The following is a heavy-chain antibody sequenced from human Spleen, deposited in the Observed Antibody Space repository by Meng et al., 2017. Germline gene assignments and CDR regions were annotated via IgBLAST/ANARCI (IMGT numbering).Heavy chain of an antibody. CDR1: GFTFDHYA. J-gene: IGHJ3*02. CDR3: AKDIGAIGVTEAFDT. Sequence: GESLKISCAASGFTFDHYAMHWVRQPPGKGLQWFSLISWDGHDTYYGDSVKGRFTISRDNSKNSLYLQMNSLRPEDTALYYCAKDIGAIGVTEAFDTWGQGTMVTVSS. CDR2: ISWDGHDT. V-gene: IGHV3-43D*03. D-gene: IGHD3-10*01.